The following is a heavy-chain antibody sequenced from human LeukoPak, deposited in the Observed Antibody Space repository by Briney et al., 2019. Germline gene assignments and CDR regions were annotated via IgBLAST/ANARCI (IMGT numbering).Heavy chain of an antibody. CDR3: ARENSGSYYQFDC. V-gene: IGHV3-48*03. Sequence: GGPLRLSCAASGFTFSSYEMNWVRQAPGKGLEWVSYISSSGSTIYYADSVKGRFTISRDNAKNSLYLQMNSLRPEDTAVYYCARENSGSYYQFDCWGQGTLVTVSS. D-gene: IGHD1-26*01. J-gene: IGHJ4*02. CDR2: ISSSGSTI. CDR1: GFTFSSYE.